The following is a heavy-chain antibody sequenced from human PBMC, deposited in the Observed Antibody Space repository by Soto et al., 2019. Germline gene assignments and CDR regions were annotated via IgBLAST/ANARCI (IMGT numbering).Heavy chain of an antibody. CDR2: ISYDGSNK. Sequence: PXVSLRLSCAASGFTFSSYAMHWVRQAPGKGLEWVAVISYDGSNKYYADSVKGRFTISRDNSKNTLYLQMNSLRAEDTAVYYCASGPKVVTTLDYWGQGTLVTVSS. D-gene: IGHD3-22*01. CDR3: ASGPKVVTTLDY. CDR1: GFTFSSYA. V-gene: IGHV3-30-3*01. J-gene: IGHJ4*02.